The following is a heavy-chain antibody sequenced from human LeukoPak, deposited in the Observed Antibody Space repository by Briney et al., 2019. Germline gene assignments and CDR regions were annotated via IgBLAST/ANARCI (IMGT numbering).Heavy chain of an antibody. D-gene: IGHD5-12*01. J-gene: IGHJ4*02. CDR2: IIPIFGTA. V-gene: IGHV1-69*05. CDR1: GYIFTNNY. Sequence: ASVKVSCKASGYIFTNNYIHWVRQAPGQGLEWMGGIIPIFGTANYAQKFQGRVTITTDESTSTAYMELSSLRSEDTAVYYCARVSPERHRWWLPTEFDYWGQGTLVTVSS. CDR3: ARVSPERHRWWLPTEFDY.